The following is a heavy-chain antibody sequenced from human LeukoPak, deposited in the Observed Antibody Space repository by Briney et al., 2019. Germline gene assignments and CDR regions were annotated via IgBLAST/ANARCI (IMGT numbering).Heavy chain of an antibody. Sequence: SETLSLTCTVSGYSISSGYYWGWIRQPPGKGLEWIGSIYHSGSTYYNPSLKSRVTISVDTSMNQFSLKLSSVTAADTAVYYCARVGSSRYGNSRQRIPEDRLNKGNKAARAAAGSHFDYWGQGTLVTVSS. CDR1: GYSISSGYY. J-gene: IGHJ4*02. D-gene: IGHD6-13*01. V-gene: IGHV4-38-2*02. CDR2: IYHSGST. CDR3: ARVGSSRYGNSRQRIPEDRLNKGNKAARAAAGSHFDY.